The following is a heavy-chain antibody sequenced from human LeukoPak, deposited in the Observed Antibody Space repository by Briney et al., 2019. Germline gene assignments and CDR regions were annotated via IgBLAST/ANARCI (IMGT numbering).Heavy chain of an antibody. CDR1: GYSLSELS. Sequence: ASVKVSCKVSGYSLSELSTHWVRQAPGQGLEWMGGFDPGDDETIYAQKFQGRVTLPEDTSTDTAYLELSSLRSKDTAVYFCATEKDLLLDSWGQGTPVTVSS. CDR2: FDPGDDET. V-gene: IGHV1-24*01. J-gene: IGHJ5*01. D-gene: IGHD1-26*01. CDR3: ATEKDLLLDS.